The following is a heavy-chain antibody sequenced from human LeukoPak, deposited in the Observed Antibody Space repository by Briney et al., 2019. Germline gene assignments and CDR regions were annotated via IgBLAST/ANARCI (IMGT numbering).Heavy chain of an antibody. CDR1: GYRFTRYW. V-gene: IGHV5-51*01. D-gene: IGHD6-19*01. Sequence: GESLKISLKGLGYRFTRYWIGWVRPVPGKGVGWMGIIYPGATDPRYSPSFEGQVTISVNKAISNAYLPWSSLKASDTAMYYCAMLYSSGWSASSDWGQGTLVTVSS. CDR2: IYPGATDP. J-gene: IGHJ4*02. CDR3: AMLYSSGWSASSD.